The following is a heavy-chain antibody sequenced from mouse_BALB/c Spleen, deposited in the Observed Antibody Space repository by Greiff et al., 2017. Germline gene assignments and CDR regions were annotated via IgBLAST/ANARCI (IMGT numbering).Heavy chain of an antibody. J-gene: IGHJ3*01. D-gene: IGHD1-1*01. Sequence: EVHLVESGGGLVKPGGSLKLSCAASGFTFSDYYMYWVRQTPEKRLEWVATISDGGSYTYYPDSVKGRFTISRDNAKNNLYLQMSSLKSEDTAMYYCARDRDYYGSSSDWGQGTLVTVSA. CDR2: ISDGGSYT. CDR3: ARDRDYYGSSSD. V-gene: IGHV5-4*02. CDR1: GFTFSDYY.